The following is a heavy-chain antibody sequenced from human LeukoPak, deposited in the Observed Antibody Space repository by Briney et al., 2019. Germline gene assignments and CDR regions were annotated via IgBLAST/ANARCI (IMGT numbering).Heavy chain of an antibody. J-gene: IGHJ4*02. CDR3: ARAANPQDCFDC. Sequence: ASVKVSCKASGYTFTDYYMHWVRRAPGQGLEWMGWINPNSGGTNYAQKFQGRVTMTRDTSISTAYMELSRLTSDDTAVYYCARAANPQDCFDCWGQRTLVTVSS. V-gene: IGHV1-2*02. CDR1: GYTFTDYY. D-gene: IGHD4/OR15-4a*01. CDR2: INPNSGGT.